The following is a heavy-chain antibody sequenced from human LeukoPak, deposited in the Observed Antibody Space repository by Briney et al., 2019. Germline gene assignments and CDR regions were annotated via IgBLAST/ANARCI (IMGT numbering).Heavy chain of an antibody. CDR3: ARGGDTYYYDSSGYPDFDY. CDR1: GYTFTGYY. V-gene: IGHV1-2*02. CDR2: INPNSGGT. Sequence: GASVKVSCKASGYTFTGYYMHWVRQAPGQGLEWMGWINPNSGGTNYAQKFQGRVTMTRDTSISTAYMELSRLRSDDTAVYYCARGGDTYYYDSSGYPDFDYWGQGTLVTVSS. D-gene: IGHD3-22*01. J-gene: IGHJ4*02.